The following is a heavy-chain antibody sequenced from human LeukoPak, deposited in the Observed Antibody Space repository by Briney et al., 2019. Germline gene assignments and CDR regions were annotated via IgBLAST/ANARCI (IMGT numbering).Heavy chain of an antibody. CDR3: ARESIEDPGHAFDI. V-gene: IGHV1-2*06. J-gene: IGHJ3*02. CDR1: GDSFTSFW. CDR2: INPNSGGT. Sequence: PGQSLKISCKGSGDSFTSFWIGWVRQAPGQGLEWMGRINPNSGGTNYAQKFQGRVTMTRDTSISTAYMELSRLRSDDTAVYYCARESIEDPGHAFDIWGQGTMVTVSS. D-gene: IGHD2-21*01.